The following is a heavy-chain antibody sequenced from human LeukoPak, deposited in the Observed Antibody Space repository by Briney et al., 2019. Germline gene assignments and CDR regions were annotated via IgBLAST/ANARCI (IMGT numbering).Heavy chain of an antibody. D-gene: IGHD5-12*01. CDR3: ARDWATHFDY. J-gene: IGHJ4*02. V-gene: IGHV3-30*03. Sequence: GGSLRLSCAASGFPFSSYGMHWVRQAPGQGLEWVAFISYDGSNKYYSDSVKGRFTISRDSSENTLYLEMNSLRPEDTAVYYCARDWATHFDYWGQGTLVTVSS. CDR2: ISYDGSNK. CDR1: GFPFSSYG.